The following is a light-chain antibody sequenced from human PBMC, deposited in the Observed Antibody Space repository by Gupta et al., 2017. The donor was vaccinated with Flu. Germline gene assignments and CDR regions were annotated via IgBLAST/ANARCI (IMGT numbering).Light chain of an antibody. V-gene: IGLV2-8*01. CDR3: SSYADSNNLV. Sequence: QSALTQPLSASGSPGQSVTISCTGTSSDVGDYNYVSWYQHHPGKAPKLMIYEVYKRPSGVPDRFSGSKSGNTASLTVSGLQAEDEAYYYCSSYADSNNLVFGGGTNLTVL. CDR2: EVY. CDR1: SSDVGDYNY. J-gene: IGLJ3*02.